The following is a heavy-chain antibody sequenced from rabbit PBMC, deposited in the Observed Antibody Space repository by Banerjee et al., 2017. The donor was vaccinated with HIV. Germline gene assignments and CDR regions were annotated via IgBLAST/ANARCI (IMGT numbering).Heavy chain of an antibody. V-gene: IGHV1S45*01. J-gene: IGHJ4*01. CDR1: GFSFSSGYW. Sequence: QEQLEESGGDLVKPEGSLTLTCTASGFSFSSGYWICWVRQAPGKGLEWIACIAAGSSGSTYYASWAKGRFTISKTSSTTVTLQMTSLTAADTATYFCARSIVNYGGAMDLWGPGTLVTVS. CDR3: ARSIVNYGGAMDL. CDR2: IAAGSSGST. D-gene: IGHD6-1*01.